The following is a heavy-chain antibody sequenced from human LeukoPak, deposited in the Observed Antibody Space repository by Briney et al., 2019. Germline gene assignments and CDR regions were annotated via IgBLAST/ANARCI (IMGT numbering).Heavy chain of an antibody. Sequence: GGSLRLSCAASGFTFSSYSMNWVRKAPGKGLDLVSSISSSSSYIYYADSVKGRFAISRDNANNYLYLQMNSLRAEDTAVYYCAREGLDAFDIWGQGTMVTVSS. CDR2: ISSSSSYI. CDR1: GFTFSSYS. CDR3: AREGLDAFDI. J-gene: IGHJ3*02. V-gene: IGHV3-21*01.